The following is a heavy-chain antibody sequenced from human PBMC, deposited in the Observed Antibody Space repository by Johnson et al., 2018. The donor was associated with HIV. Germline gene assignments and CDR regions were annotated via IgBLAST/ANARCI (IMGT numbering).Heavy chain of an antibody. CDR3: ARERGISGGFDF. V-gene: IGHV3-30*14. Sequence: QVLSVESGGGVVQPGRSLRLSCAASGFTFSSYAMHWVRQAPGKGLALAAVPSYGARNQYYSHPLTGRFTISRDNSKNTLYLQMNSLRVEDTAVYYCARERGISGGFDFWGQGTRVSVSS. CDR1: GFTFSSYA. D-gene: IGHD2-15*01. CDR2: PSYGARNQ. J-gene: IGHJ3*01.